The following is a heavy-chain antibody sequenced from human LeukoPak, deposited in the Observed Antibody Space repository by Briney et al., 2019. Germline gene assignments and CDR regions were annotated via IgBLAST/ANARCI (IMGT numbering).Heavy chain of an antibody. D-gene: IGHD1-26*01. J-gene: IGHJ4*02. Sequence: PSETLSLTCAVYGGSFSGYYWSWIRQPPGKGLEWIGEINHSGSTNYNPSLKSRVTISVDTSKNQFSLKLSSVTAADTAVYYCARARAGGSSDYWGQGTLVTVSS. CDR2: INHSGST. CDR3: ARARAGGSSDY. V-gene: IGHV4-34*01. CDR1: GGSFSGYY.